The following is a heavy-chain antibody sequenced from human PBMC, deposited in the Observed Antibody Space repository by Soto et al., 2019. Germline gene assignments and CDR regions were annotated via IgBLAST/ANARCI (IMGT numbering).Heavy chain of an antibody. J-gene: IGHJ4*02. CDR2: IYHSGST. V-gene: IGHV4-4*02. CDR1: GGSISSSNW. Sequence: QVQLQESGPGLVKPSGTLSLTCVVSGGSISSSNWWTWVRQPPGKGLEWIGEIYHSGSTNYNPSLKSRVTISIDGSTNQFSLMLTSVTAADTDVYYFAREGMYCTGGSCYPTHFHYWGQGTLVTVSS. D-gene: IGHD2-15*01. CDR3: AREGMYCTGGSCYPTHFHY.